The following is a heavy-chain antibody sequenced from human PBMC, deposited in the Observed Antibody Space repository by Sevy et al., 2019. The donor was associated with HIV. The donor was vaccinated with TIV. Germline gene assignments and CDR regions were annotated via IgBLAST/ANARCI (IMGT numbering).Heavy chain of an antibody. J-gene: IGHJ4*02. CDR3: ARRYFDL. Sequence: GGSLRLSCDASGFTFDMYWMQWVRQAPGKGLEWVANIRQDGNEIYYAASVRGRFTISRDNAKGSLYLQMNYLRVEDTATYYCARRYFDLWGQGTLVTVSS. CDR2: IRQDGNEI. CDR1: GFTFDMYW. V-gene: IGHV3-7*03.